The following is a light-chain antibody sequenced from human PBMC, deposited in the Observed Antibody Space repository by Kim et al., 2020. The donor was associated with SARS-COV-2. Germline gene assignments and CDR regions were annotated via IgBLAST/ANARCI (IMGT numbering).Light chain of an antibody. CDR2: WAS. CDR3: QQYYSTPRLT. Sequence: DIVMNQSQDSLAVSLGERATINCKSSQSVLYSSKNKNYLAWYQQKPGQPPKLLIYWASTRESGVPDRFSGSGSGTDFTLTISSLQAEDVAVYYCQQYYSTPRLTFGGGTKVDIK. V-gene: IGKV4-1*01. CDR1: QSVLYSSKNKNY. J-gene: IGKJ4*01.